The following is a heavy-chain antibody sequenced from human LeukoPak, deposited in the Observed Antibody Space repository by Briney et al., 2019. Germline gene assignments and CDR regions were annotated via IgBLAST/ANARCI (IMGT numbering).Heavy chain of an antibody. D-gene: IGHD1-14*01. CDR3: ARGSPRGGLDS. J-gene: IGHJ4*02. Sequence: GGSLRLSCAASDFTFSTFTMHSVRQAPGRGLEWVSSVSSSSRTINYADSVQGRSTVSRDNANNSMYLQINDLRREDTAVYYCARGSPRGGLDSWGQGTLVTVSS. V-gene: IGHV3-48*01. CDR1: DFTFSTFT. CDR2: VSSSSRTI.